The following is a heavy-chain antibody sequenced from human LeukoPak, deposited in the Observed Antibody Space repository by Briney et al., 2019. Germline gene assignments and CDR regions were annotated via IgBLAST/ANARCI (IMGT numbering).Heavy chain of an antibody. Sequence: ASVKVSCKTTGYTFTGYHLHWGRQAPGQGLEWMAWIQSDSGDTNYAQKFQGRVTVTRDKFTRTSYIEVDRLSSDDTAVYYFARDLTGDLYTFFDYWGQGTLVAVSS. J-gene: IGHJ4*02. D-gene: IGHD3-16*02. CDR1: GYTFTGYH. CDR2: IQSDSGDT. CDR3: ARDLTGDLYTFFDY. V-gene: IGHV1-2*02.